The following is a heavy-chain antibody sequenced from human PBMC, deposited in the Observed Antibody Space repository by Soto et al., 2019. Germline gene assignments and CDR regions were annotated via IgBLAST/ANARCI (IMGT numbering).Heavy chain of an antibody. J-gene: IGHJ6*02. D-gene: IGHD6-19*01. CDR2: ISYDGSNK. CDR3: AKDSSELPGYYYYGMDV. V-gene: IGHV3-30*18. CDR1: GLTFSRSG. Sequence: PGGSLRLSCEASGLTFSRSGMHWVRQSPGKGLEWLAVISYDGSNKYYADSVKGRFTISRDNSKNTLYLQMNSLRAEDTAVYYCAKDSSELPGYYYYGMDVWGQGTTVTVSS.